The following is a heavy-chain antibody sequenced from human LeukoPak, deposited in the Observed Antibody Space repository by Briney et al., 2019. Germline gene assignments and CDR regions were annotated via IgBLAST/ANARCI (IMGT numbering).Heavy chain of an antibody. CDR2: INHSGST. Sequence: SETLSLTCAVYSGSFSGYYWSWIRQPPGKGLEWIGEINHSGSTNYNPSLKSRVTISVDTSKNQFSLKLSSVTAADTAVYYCARRITIFFGGWFDPWGQGTLVTVSS. D-gene: IGHD3-9*01. V-gene: IGHV4-34*01. CDR1: SGSFSGYY. CDR3: ARRITIFFGGWFDP. J-gene: IGHJ5*02.